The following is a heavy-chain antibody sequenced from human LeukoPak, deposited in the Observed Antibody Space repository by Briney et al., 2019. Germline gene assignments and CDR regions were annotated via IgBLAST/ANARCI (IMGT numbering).Heavy chain of an antibody. CDR2: MSASGDT. D-gene: IGHD5-18*01. J-gene: IGHJ4*02. CDR3: AKSDTAMEIPVDY. Sequence: PGGSLRLSCAASGFSFSSYDVTWVRQAPGKGLEWVSGMSASGDTYYADSVKGRFTISRDNSKNTLYLQMNSLRAEDTAVYYCAKSDTAMEIPVDYWGQGTLVTVSS. V-gene: IGHV3-23*01. CDR1: GFSFSSYD.